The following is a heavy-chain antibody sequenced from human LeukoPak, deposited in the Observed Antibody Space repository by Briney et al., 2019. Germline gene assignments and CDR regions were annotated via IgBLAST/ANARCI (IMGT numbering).Heavy chain of an antibody. CDR1: GFTFSSYS. CDR3: AREALGYCSGGSCYGAEYFQH. J-gene: IGHJ1*01. Sequence: GGSLRLSCAASGFTFSSYSMNWVRQAPGKGLEWVAVISYDGSNKYYADSVKGRFTISRDNSKNTLYLQMNSLRAEDTAVYYCAREALGYCSGGSCYGAEYFQHWGQGTLVTVSS. CDR2: ISYDGSNK. D-gene: IGHD2-15*01. V-gene: IGHV3-30*03.